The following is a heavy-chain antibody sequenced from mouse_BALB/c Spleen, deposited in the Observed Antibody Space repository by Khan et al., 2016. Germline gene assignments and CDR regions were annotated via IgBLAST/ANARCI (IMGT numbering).Heavy chain of an antibody. CDR1: GYSFTGYY. D-gene: IGHD1-1*01. V-gene: IGHV1S34*01. CDR3: ASPYGSSYVGFAY. Sequence: LVKTGASVKISCKASGYSFTGYYMHWVKQSHGKSLEWMGYITSYNGATSYNQKFKGKATFTVDTSSSPAYMQFTSLTSEDSAVYYCASPYGSSYVGFAYWGQGTLVTGTA. CDR2: ITSYNGAT. J-gene: IGHJ3*01.